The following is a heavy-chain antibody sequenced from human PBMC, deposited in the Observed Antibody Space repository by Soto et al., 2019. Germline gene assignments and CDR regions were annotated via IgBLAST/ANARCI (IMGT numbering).Heavy chain of an antibody. CDR1: GFAFDAYW. V-gene: IGHV3-74*01. CDR2: IDYDGTTT. CDR3: TRGPRPSSAGTGAY. Sequence: GGSLRLSSVASGFAFDAYWMHWVRQVPGEGPVWVSRIDYDGTTTTYADSVKGRFTISRDNAKNTLYLQMNSLRAEDTGVYYCTRGPRPSSAGTGAYWGQGTLVTVSS. D-gene: IGHD6-13*01. J-gene: IGHJ4*02.